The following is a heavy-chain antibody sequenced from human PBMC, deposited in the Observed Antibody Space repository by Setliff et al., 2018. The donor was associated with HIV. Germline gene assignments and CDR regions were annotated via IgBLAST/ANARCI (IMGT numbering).Heavy chain of an antibody. V-gene: IGHV3-21*06. CDR3: ARGYYDSCGYYSRDAFDM. CDR2: ISSSSSYM. J-gene: IGHJ3*02. Sequence: GGSLRLSCAASGFTFSSYSMNWVRQAPGKGLEWVSSISSSSSYMYYADSVKGRFTISRDNTNNSLYLQMNSLRAEDTAVYYCARGYYDSCGYYSRDAFDMWGQGTMVT. CDR1: GFTFSSYS. D-gene: IGHD3-22*01.